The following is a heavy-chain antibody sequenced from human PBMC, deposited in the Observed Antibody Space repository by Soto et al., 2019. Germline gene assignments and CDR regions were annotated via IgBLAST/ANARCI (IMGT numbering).Heavy chain of an antibody. D-gene: IGHD3-3*01. J-gene: IGHJ5*02. Sequence: SETLSLTCAVYGGSFSGYYWSWIRQPPGKGLEWIGEINHSGSTNYNPSLKSRVTISVDTSKNQFSLKLSSVTAADTAVYYCARSITIFGVVIRWFDPWGQGTRVTVSS. CDR1: GGSFSGYY. CDR2: INHSGST. V-gene: IGHV4-34*01. CDR3: ARSITIFGVVIRWFDP.